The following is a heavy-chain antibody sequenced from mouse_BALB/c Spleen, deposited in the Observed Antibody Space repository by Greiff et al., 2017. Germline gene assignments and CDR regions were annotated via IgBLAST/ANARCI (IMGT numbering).Heavy chain of an antibody. V-gene: IGHV14-3*02. J-gene: IGHJ2*01. CDR1: GFNIKDTY. CDR2: IDPANGNT. Sequence: EVQLQQSGAELVKPGASVKLSCTASGFNIKDTYMHWVKQRPEQGLEWIGRIDPANGNTKYDPKFQGKATITADTSSNTAYLQLNSLTSEDTAVYYCAREGDGYPYFDYWGQGTTLTVSS. D-gene: IGHD2-3*01. CDR3: AREGDGYPYFDY.